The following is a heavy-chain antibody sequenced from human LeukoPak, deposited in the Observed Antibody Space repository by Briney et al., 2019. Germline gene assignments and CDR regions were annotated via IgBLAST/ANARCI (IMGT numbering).Heavy chain of an antibody. CDR1: GGSIFDSNYY. V-gene: IGHV4-39*01. D-gene: IGHD3-10*01. Sequence: SETLSLTCIVPGGSIFDSNYYGGWLRQPPEKGREWLGILYYAGNTYYSASLQSRVTISADTYNNQFSLRLRAVTASDTAVYYCARRFHGSGSHFFDYWGQGKLVSVSS. J-gene: IGHJ4*02. CDR2: LYYAGNT. CDR3: ARRFHGSGSHFFDY.